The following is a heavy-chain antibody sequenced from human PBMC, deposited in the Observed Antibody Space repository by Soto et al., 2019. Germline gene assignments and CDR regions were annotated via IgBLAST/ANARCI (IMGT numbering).Heavy chain of an antibody. CDR2: IYPGDSDT. CDR3: ARNIRRDGYVIDAFDI. CDR1: GYSFTSYW. Sequence: PGESLKISCKGSGYSFTSYWIGWVRQMPGKGLEWMGIIYPGDSDTRYSPSFQGQVTISADKSISTAYLQWSSLKASDTAMYYCARNIRRDGYVIDAFDIWGQGTMVTVSS. D-gene: IGHD5-12*01. J-gene: IGHJ3*02. V-gene: IGHV5-51*01.